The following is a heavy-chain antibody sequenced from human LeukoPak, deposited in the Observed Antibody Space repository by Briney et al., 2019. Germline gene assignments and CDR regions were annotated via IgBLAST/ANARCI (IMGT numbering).Heavy chain of an antibody. J-gene: IGHJ4*02. V-gene: IGHV3-23*01. D-gene: IGHD4-23*01. CDR3: AKYAPPTTVVTRFFDY. Sequence: GGSLRLSCAASGFTFSNYAMSWVRQAPGKGLEWVSAINGSGGGTYYADSVKGRFTISRDNSKNTLYLRMNSLRAENTAIYYCAKYAPPTTVVTRFFDYWGQGTLVTVSS. CDR1: GFTFSNYA. CDR2: INGSGGGT.